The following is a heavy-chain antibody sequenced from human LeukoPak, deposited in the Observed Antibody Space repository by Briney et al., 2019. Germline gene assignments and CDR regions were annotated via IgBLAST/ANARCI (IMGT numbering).Heavy chain of an antibody. CDR1: GFTFSLSW. CDR3: VRGAGPGTPFD. Sequence: PGGSLRLSCAASGFTFSLSWMHWVRQAPGKGLEWVSSINYDARSRTYADSVKGRLTISRDNAESTLFLQMNSLRVEDSAIYSCVRGAGPGTPFDWGQGILVTVSS. J-gene: IGHJ1*01. D-gene: IGHD1-1*01. V-gene: IGHV3-74*01. CDR2: INYDARSR.